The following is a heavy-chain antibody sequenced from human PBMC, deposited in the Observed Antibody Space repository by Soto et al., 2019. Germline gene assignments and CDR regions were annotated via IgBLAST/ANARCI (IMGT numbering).Heavy chain of an antibody. CDR3: ARTHSSSSRLFDY. J-gene: IGHJ4*02. D-gene: IGHD6-13*01. Sequence: SETLSLTCAVYGGSFSAYYWSWIRQPPGKGLEWIGEINHSGSTNYNPSLKSRVTISVDTSKNQFSLKLSSVTAADTAVYYCARTHSSSSRLFDYWGQGTLVTVSS. CDR1: GGSFSAYY. CDR2: INHSGST. V-gene: IGHV4-34*01.